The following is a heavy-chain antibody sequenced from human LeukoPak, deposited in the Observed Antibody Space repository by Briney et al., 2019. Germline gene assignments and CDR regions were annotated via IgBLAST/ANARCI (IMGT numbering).Heavy chain of an antibody. CDR3: ARSLADLRYFDF. D-gene: IGHD6-19*01. V-gene: IGHV1-69*01. Sequence: SVTLTCKASGGTFSSYAISWVRQAPGQGLEWMGGIIPIFGTANYAQKFQGRVTITADESTSTAYMELSSLRSEDTAVYYCARSLADLRYFDFWGQGTLVTVSS. CDR1: GGTFSSYA. J-gene: IGHJ4*02. CDR2: IIPIFGTA.